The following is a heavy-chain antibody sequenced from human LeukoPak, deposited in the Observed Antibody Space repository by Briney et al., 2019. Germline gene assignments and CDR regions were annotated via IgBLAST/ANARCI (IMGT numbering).Heavy chain of an antibody. Sequence: SETLSLTCAVYGASFSGYYWTWIRQPPGKRLEWIGEVNHSGSANYNPSLKSRVTISLDTSKNHFSLKLSSVTVADTAVYYCASGRRDFWSGFWFDPWGQGTLVTVSS. D-gene: IGHD3-3*01. J-gene: IGHJ5*02. V-gene: IGHV4-34*01. CDR1: GASFSGYY. CDR3: ASGRRDFWSGFWFDP. CDR2: VNHSGSA.